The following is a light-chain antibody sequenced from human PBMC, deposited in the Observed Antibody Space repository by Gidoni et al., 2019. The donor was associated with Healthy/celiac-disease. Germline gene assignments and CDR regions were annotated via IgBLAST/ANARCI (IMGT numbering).Light chain of an antibody. CDR1: QSLLHSNGYDY. CDR2: LGS. J-gene: IGKJ5*01. V-gene: IGKV2-28*01. CDR3: MQAIQTPIT. Sequence: DVVITQSPLSLPVTPGEPASISCRSSQSLLHSNGYDYLDWYLQKPGQSPQLLIYLGSNRASVVHDRFSGSGGGTDFTLKISRVEDEDVGIYYCMQAIQTPITFXXXTRLDIK.